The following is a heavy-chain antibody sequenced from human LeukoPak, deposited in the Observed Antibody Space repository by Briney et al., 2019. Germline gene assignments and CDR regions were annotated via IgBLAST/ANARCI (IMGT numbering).Heavy chain of an antibody. Sequence: SETLSLTCTVSGGSISSYYWSWIRQPPGKGLEWIGYIYYSGSTNYNPSLKSRVTISVDTSKNQFSLKLSSVTAADTAVYYCARDKGYCSSTSCYSGDAFDIWGQGTMVTVSS. V-gene: IGHV4-59*01. D-gene: IGHD2-2*01. J-gene: IGHJ3*02. CDR1: GGSISSYY. CDR3: ARDKGYCSSTSCYSGDAFDI. CDR2: IYYSGST.